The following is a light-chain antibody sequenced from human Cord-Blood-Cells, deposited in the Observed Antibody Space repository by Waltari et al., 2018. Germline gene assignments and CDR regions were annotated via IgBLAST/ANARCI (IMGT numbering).Light chain of an antibody. CDR3: QQYDNLPSFT. CDR2: DAS. Sequence: DIQMNQSPSSLSASVGDRVTITCQASQDISNYLNWYQQKPGKAPKLLIYDASNLETGVTSRFSGSVSGTDFTFTISSLQHEDIATYYCQQYDNLPSFTFGPGTKVDIK. V-gene: IGKV1-33*01. J-gene: IGKJ3*01. CDR1: QDISNY.